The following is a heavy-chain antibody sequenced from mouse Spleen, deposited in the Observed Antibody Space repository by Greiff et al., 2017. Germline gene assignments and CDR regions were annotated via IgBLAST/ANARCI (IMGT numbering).Heavy chain of an antibody. CDR1: GFNIKDYY. CDR3: TKMVTTSYWYFDV. J-gene: IGHJ1*01. Sequence: EVQGVESGAELVRPGASVKLSCTASGFNIKDYYMHWVKQRPEQGLEWIGRIDPEDGDTEYAPKFQGKATMTADTSSNTAYLQLSSLTSEDTAVYYCTKMVTTSYWYFDVWGAGTTVTVSS. CDR2: IDPEDGDT. V-gene: IGHV14-1*01. D-gene: IGHD2-1*01.